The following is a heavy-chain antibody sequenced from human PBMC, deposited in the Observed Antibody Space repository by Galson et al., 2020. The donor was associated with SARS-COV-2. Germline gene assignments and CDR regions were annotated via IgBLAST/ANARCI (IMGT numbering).Heavy chain of an antibody. Sequence: SVKVSCKVSGGPFSNYVVTWVRQAPGQGLEWMGGIIPIFASANYAQKFQGRLTITADESTSTAYMELNSLRSEDTAVYYCARESAPGHSYGSFDYWGQGTLVTVSS. J-gene: IGHJ4*02. CDR1: GGPFSNYV. V-gene: IGHV1-69*13. CDR3: ARESAPGHSYGSFDY. CDR2: IIPIFASA. D-gene: IGHD5-18*01.